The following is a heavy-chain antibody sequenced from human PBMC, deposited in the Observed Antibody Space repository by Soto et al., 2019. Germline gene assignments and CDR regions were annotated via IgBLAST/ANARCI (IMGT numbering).Heavy chain of an antibody. J-gene: IGHJ3*02. CDR3: ARDSPSLWFGESPPYAFDI. V-gene: IGHV3-21*01. Sequence: GGSLRLSCAASGFTFSSYSMNWVRQAPGKGLEWVSSISSSSSYIYYADSVKGRFTISRDNAKNSLYLQMNSLRAEDTAVYYCARDSPSLWFGESPPYAFDIWGQGTMVTVSS. D-gene: IGHD3-10*01. CDR2: ISSSSSYI. CDR1: GFTFSSYS.